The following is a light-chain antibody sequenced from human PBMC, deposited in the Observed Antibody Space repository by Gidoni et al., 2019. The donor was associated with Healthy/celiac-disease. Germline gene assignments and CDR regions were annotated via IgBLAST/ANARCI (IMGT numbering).Light chain of an antibody. CDR2: DAS. CDR3: QQYDNLLT. V-gene: IGKV1-33*01. CDR1: QDISNY. Sequence: VCITCQASQDISNYLNWYRQKPGKAPKLLIYDASNLETGVPSRFSGSGSGTDFTFTISSLQPEDIATYYCQQYDNLLTFGGGTKVEIK. J-gene: IGKJ4*01.